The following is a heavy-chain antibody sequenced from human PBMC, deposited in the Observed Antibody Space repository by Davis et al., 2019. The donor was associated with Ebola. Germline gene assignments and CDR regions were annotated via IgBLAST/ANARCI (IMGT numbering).Heavy chain of an antibody. Sequence: GESLKISCAASGFTFNNYGMHWVRQAPGKGLDWVAFIWYDGSNKNHADSVKGRFTISRDNSKNTLYLQMNSLRAEDTAVYYCAKDVFRDVVVPAGVWGKGTTVTVSS. CDR3: AKDVFRDVVVPAGV. CDR2: IWYDGSNK. CDR1: GFTFNNYG. J-gene: IGHJ6*04. V-gene: IGHV3-30*02. D-gene: IGHD2-2*01.